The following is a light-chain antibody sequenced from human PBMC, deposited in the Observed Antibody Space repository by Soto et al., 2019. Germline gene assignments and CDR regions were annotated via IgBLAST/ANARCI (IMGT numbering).Light chain of an antibody. CDR3: QHYDSLPIT. V-gene: IGKV3-20*01. Sequence: EFVLTQSPGTLSLSPGERATLSCSASQTVRNNYLAWYQQKPGQAPRLLIYDASSRATGIPDRFSGGGSGTDFTLTISRLEPEDFAVYYCQHYDSLPITFGQGTRLEIK. CDR2: DAS. J-gene: IGKJ5*01. CDR1: QTVRNNY.